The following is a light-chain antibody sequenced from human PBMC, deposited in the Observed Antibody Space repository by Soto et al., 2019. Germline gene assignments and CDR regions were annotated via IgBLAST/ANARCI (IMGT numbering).Light chain of an antibody. V-gene: IGKV3-20*01. Sequence: EIVLTQSRGSLSFSPGERAALSCRASQSVSSSLAWYQQKPGQAPRLLIYGASTRATGIPDRVSGSGSGTDFTLTISRLEPEDFAVYFCHQYGSAPRTFGQGTKVDIK. CDR1: QSVSSS. CDR3: HQYGSAPRT. J-gene: IGKJ1*01. CDR2: GAS.